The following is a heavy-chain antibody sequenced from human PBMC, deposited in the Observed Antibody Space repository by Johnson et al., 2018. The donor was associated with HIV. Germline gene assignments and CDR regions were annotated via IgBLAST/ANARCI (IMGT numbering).Heavy chain of an antibody. V-gene: IGHV3-33*01. D-gene: IGHD6-6*01. CDR1: GFTFSSYG. CDR3: ARDLAIGGRTDAFDI. CDR2: IWYDGSEK. J-gene: IGHJ3*02. Sequence: VQLVESGGGVVQPGRSLRLSCAASGFTFSSYGMHWVRQAPGKGLEWVAVIWYDGSEKYYVDSVKGRFTISRDNAKNSLYLQMSSLRAEDTAVYYCARDLAIGGRTDAFDIWGQGTMVTVSS.